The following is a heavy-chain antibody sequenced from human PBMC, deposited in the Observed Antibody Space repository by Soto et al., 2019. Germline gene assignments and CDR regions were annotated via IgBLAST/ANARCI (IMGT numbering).Heavy chain of an antibody. V-gene: IGHV4-59*12. CDR3: ARFMSVESNYDNWFEP. CDR2: IYYSGST. D-gene: IGHD4-4*01. J-gene: IGHJ5*02. Sequence: PSETLSLTCTVSSVSISSYYWSWIRQPPGKGLEWIGYIYYSGSTNYNPSLKSPVTISVDTSKNQCSLKLTSVTAADTALYYCARFMSVESNYDNWFEPWGPGRLVTVPS. CDR1: SVSISSYY.